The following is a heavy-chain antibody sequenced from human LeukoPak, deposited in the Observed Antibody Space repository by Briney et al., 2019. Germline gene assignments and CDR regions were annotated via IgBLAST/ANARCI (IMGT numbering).Heavy chain of an antibody. CDR2: ISGSSDTT. Sequence: GGSLRLSCTASGFTFSSYAMNWVRQAPGKGLEWVSSISGSSDTTFYADSVRGRFTVSRDNSKNTLYLQMNSLRAEDTAIYYCAKAFDYGGYFDYWGQGTLVTVSS. CDR3: AKAFDYGGYFDY. J-gene: IGHJ4*02. D-gene: IGHD4-23*01. CDR1: GFTFSSYA. V-gene: IGHV3-23*01.